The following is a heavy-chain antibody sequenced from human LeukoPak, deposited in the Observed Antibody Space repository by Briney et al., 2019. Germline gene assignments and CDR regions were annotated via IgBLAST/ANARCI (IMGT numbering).Heavy chain of an antibody. CDR2: IYTSGST. J-gene: IGHJ3*02. CDR3: ARSPTSDDSSGYYHHDAFDI. CDR1: GGSISSGSYY. V-gene: IGHV4-61*02. D-gene: IGHD3-22*01. Sequence: SETLSLTCTVSGGSISSGSYYWSWIRQPAGKGLEWIGRIYTSGSTNYNPSLKSRVTISVDTSKNQFSLKLSSVTAADTAVYYCARSPTSDDSSGYYHHDAFDIWGQGTMVTVSS.